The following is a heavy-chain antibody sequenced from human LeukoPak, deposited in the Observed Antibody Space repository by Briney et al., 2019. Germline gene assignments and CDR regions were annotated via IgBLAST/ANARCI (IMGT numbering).Heavy chain of an antibody. CDR3: ARDPVPYCTNGVCEDY. CDR1: GYTFTGYY. CDR2: INPNSGGT. Sequence: GASVKVSCKASGYTFTGYYMHWLRQAPGQGLALMGWINPNSGGTNYAQKFQGRVTMTRDTSISTAYMELSRLRSDDTAVYYCARDPVPYCTNGVCEDYWGQGTLVTVSS. J-gene: IGHJ4*02. D-gene: IGHD2-8*01. V-gene: IGHV1-2*02.